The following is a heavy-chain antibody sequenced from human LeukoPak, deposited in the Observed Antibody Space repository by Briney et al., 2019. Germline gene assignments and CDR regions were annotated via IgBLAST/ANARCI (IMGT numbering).Heavy chain of an antibody. V-gene: IGHV4-59*12. J-gene: IGHJ3*02. Sequence: SETLSLTCTVSGGSISIYYWSWIRQPPGKGLEWIGYIYYSGSTSYNRSLKSRVTISLGTSNNQFSLKLRSVAAADTAVYYCARGEYYYDSSGWNAFDSWGQGRKVTVSS. D-gene: IGHD3-22*01. CDR2: IYYSGST. CDR3: ARGEYYYDSSGWNAFDS. CDR1: GGSISIYY.